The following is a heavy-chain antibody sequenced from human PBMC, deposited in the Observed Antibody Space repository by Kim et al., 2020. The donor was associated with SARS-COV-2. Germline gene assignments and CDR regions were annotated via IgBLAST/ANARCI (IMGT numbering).Heavy chain of an antibody. CDR1: GGSFSGYY. CDR3: ARGSAGIVVVPAANGSGSYPHFDY. Sequence: SETLSLTCAVYGGSFSGYYWSWIRQPPGKGLEWIGEINHSGSTNYNPSLKSRVTISVDTSKNQFSLKLSSVTAADTAVYYCARGSAGIVVVPAANGSGSYPHFDYWGQGTLVTVSS. CDR2: INHSGST. V-gene: IGHV4-34*01. D-gene: IGHD2-2*01. J-gene: IGHJ4*02.